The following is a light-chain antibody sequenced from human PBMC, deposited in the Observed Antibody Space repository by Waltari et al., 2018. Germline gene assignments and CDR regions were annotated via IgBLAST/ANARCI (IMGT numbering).Light chain of an antibody. CDR3: QTGGHGTWV. V-gene: IGLV4-69*01. CDR1: SGHSSNL. J-gene: IGLJ3*02. Sequence: QLVLTQSPSASASLGASVKLTCTLSSGHSSNLITWPQQQPEKGPRYLMKVNSDGSHNKGDEIPDRFSGSSSGAERYLTISSLQSEDEADYYCQTGGHGTWVFGGGTKLTVL. CDR2: VNSDGSH.